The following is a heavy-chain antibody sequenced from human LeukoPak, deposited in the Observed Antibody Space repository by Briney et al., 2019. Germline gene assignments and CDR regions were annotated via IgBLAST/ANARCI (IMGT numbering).Heavy chain of an antibody. J-gene: IGHJ5*02. D-gene: IGHD2-2*01. CDR3: AKDVGFCSSPSCYAPNWFDP. CDR1: GYTFTGYY. V-gene: IGHV1-2*02. CDR2: INPNSGGT. Sequence: ASVKVSCKASGYTFTGYYMHWVRQAPGQGLEWMGWINPNSGGTNYAQKFQGRVTMTTDTSTSTAYMELRSLRSDDTAVYYCAKDVGFCSSPSCYAPNWFDPWGQGTLVIVSS.